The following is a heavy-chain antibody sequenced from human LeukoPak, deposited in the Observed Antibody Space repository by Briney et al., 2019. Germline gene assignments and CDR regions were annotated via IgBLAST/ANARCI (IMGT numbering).Heavy chain of an antibody. CDR1: GYTFTGYY. D-gene: IGHD6-25*01. J-gene: IGHJ4*02. CDR3: ARVEPAAGIFDY. Sequence: ASVKVSCKASGYTFTGYYMHWVRQAPGQGLEWMGRINPNSGGTNYAQKFQGRVTMTRDTSISTAYMELSRLRSDDTAVYYCARVEPAAGIFDYWGQGTLVTVSS. V-gene: IGHV1-2*06. CDR2: INPNSGGT.